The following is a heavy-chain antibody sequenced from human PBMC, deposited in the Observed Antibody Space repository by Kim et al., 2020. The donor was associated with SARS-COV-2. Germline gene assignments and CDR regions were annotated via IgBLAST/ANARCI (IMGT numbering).Heavy chain of an antibody. Sequence: NPSLKSRVTISVDTSKNQFSLKLSSVTAADTAVYYCASTSITGTTDWFDPWGQGTLVTVSS. J-gene: IGHJ5*02. V-gene: IGHV4-59*01. CDR3: ASTSITGTTDWFDP. D-gene: IGHD1-7*01.